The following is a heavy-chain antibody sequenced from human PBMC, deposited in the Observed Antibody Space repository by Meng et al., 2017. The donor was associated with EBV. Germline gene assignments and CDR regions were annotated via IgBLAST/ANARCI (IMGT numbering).Heavy chain of an antibody. D-gene: IGHD2-21*01. Sequence: VQRVQSGAEVKNPGASLKVFCKASGYALTSYILPWVRQAPGQRLEWMGWINVGVGYTKYSQKFQGRVTISSDTSATTGYMELSSLRSEDTAVYYCVRGPPVGVPGPGDYWGQGTLVTVSS. CDR3: VRGPPVGVPGPGDY. CDR1: GYALTSYI. J-gene: IGHJ4*02. V-gene: IGHV1-3*01. CDR2: INVGVGYT.